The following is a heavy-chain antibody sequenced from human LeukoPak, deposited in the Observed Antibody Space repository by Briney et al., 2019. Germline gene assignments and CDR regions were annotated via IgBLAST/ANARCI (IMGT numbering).Heavy chain of an antibody. CDR2: IYYSGST. CDR1: GGSISSSSYY. CDR3: ATPLPAAISH. J-gene: IGHJ4*02. D-gene: IGHD2-2*01. Sequence: SETLSLTCTVSGGSISSSSYYWGWLRQPPGKGLEWIGSIYYSGSTYYNPSLKSRVTISVDTSKNQFSLKLSPVTAADTAVYYCATPLPAAISHWGQGTLVTVSS. V-gene: IGHV4-39*07.